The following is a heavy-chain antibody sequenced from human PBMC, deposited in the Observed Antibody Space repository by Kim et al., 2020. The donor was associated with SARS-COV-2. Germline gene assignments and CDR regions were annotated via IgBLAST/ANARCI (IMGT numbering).Heavy chain of an antibody. V-gene: IGHV1-2*06. CDR3: ARVIYYGSGSYYKGTRYYYGMDV. CDR2: INPNSGGT. CDR1: GYTFTGYY. J-gene: IGHJ6*02. D-gene: IGHD3-10*01. Sequence: ASVKVSCKASGYTFTGYYMHWVRQAPGQGLEWMGRINPNSGGTNYAQKLQGRVTMTRDTSISTAYMELSRLRSDDTAVYYCARVIYYGSGSYYKGTRYYYGMDVWGQGTTVTVSS.